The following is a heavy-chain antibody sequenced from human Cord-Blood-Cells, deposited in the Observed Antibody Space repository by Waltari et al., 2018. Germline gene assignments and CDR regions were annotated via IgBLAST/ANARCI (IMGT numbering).Heavy chain of an antibody. CDR1: GGSISSGSYY. D-gene: IGHD6-19*01. CDR3: ARLTGYSSGWYAFDI. J-gene: IGHJ3*02. Sequence: QVQLQESGPGLVKPSQTLSLTCTVSGGSISSGSYYWRWIRQPAGKGLEWIGYIYTSGSTNYNPSLKSRVTISVDTSKNQFSLKLSSVTAADTAVYYCARLTGYSSGWYAFDIWGQGTMVTVSS. CDR2: IYTSGST. V-gene: IGHV4-61*09.